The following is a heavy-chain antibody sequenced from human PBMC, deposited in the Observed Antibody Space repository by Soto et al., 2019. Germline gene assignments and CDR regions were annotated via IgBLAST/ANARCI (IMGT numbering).Heavy chain of an antibody. V-gene: IGHV4-39*01. J-gene: IGHJ6*01. D-gene: IGHD1-7*01. CDR3: ARVKPIKSLELRYHYGTDV. Sequence: SETLSLTCTVSGGSISSSSYYWGWIRQPPGKGLEWIGSIYYSGSTYYNPSLKSRVTISVDTSKNQFPLKLSSVTAADTAVYYCARVKPIKSLELRYHYGTDVWGQGPSVTLSS. CDR1: GGSISSSSYY. CDR2: IYYSGST.